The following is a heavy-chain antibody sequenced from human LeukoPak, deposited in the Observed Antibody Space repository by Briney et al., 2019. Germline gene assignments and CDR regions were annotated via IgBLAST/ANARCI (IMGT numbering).Heavy chain of an antibody. Sequence: GGSLRLSCAASGFIFSSYGMHWVRQAPGKGLEWVAVIWYDGSDKYYADSVKGRFTISRDNSKNTLYLQMNSLRAEDTAVYNCARDRIAARPVYYYDMDVWGQGTTVTVSS. D-gene: IGHD6-6*01. J-gene: IGHJ6*02. CDR3: ARDRIAARPVYYYDMDV. CDR2: IWYDGSDK. CDR1: GFIFSSYG. V-gene: IGHV3-33*01.